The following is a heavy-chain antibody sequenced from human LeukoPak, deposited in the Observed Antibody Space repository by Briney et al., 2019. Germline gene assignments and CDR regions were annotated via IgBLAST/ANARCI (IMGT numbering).Heavy chain of an antibody. CDR1: GFTFSSYA. CDR3: ARVAYDSSGPYGMDV. D-gene: IGHD3-22*01. J-gene: IGHJ6*02. CDR2: ISSNGGST. V-gene: IGHV3-64*04. Sequence: GGSLRLSCSASGFTFSSYAMHWVRQAPGKGLEYVSAISSNGGSTYYADSVKGRFTISRDNSKNTLYLQMNSLRAEDTAVYYCARVAYDSSGPYGMDVWGQGTTVTVSS.